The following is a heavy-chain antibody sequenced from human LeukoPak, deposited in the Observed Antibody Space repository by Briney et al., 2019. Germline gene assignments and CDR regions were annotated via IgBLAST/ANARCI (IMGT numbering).Heavy chain of an antibody. CDR2: IYYSGST. CDR3: ARHPSAAAKLLFDY. V-gene: IGHV4-59*08. J-gene: IGHJ4*02. D-gene: IGHD6-13*01. Sequence: SETLSLTCTVSGGSINNYYWSWIRQPPGKGLEWIGYIYYSGSTNYNPSLKSRVTISVDTSKNQFSLKLSSVTAADTAVYYCARHPSAAAKLLFDYWGQGTLVTVSS. CDR1: GGSINNYY.